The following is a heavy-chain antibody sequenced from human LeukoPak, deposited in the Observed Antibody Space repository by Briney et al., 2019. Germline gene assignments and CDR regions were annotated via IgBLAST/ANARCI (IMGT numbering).Heavy chain of an antibody. CDR3: ASGSAGFDT. CDR1: GGSFSGYY. D-gene: IGHD6-13*01. V-gene: IGHV4-34*01. Sequence: SETLSLTCAVFGGSFSGYYWTWIRQPPGKGLEWIGEINHSGSTNYNPSLKSRVTISVDTSKNQFSLKLSSVTAADTAVYFCASGSAGFDTWGQGTLATVSS. J-gene: IGHJ5*02. CDR2: INHSGST.